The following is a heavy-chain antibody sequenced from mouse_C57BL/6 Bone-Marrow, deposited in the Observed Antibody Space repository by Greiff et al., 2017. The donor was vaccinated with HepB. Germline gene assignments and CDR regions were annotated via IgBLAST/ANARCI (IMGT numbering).Heavy chain of an antibody. CDR1: GYTFTSYW. V-gene: IGHV1-59*01. Sequence: QVHVKQPGAELVRPGTSVKLSCKASGYTFTSYWMHWVKQRPGQGLEWIGVIDPSDSYTNYNQKFKGKATLTVDTSSSTAYMQLSSLTSEDSAVYYCADGYYLYWGQGTTLTVSS. CDR3: ADGYYLY. D-gene: IGHD2-3*01. CDR2: IDPSDSYT. J-gene: IGHJ2*01.